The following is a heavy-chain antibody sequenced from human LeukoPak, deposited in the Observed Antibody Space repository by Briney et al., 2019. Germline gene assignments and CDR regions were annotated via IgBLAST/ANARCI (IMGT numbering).Heavy chain of an antibody. CDR2: IHNTGST. Sequence: SETLSLTCTVSGGSISGNYWSWIRQPPGKQLEWIGYIHNTGSTNYNPSLKSRVTMSVDTSKNQFSLKLRSVTAADTAVYYCARKPVAGTAHPNAFDIWGQGTMVTVSS. CDR3: ARKPVAGTAHPNAFDI. V-gene: IGHV4-59*08. J-gene: IGHJ3*02. CDR1: GGSISGNY. D-gene: IGHD6-19*01.